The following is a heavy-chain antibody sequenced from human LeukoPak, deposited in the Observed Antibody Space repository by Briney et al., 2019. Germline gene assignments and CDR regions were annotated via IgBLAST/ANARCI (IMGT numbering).Heavy chain of an antibody. J-gene: IGHJ6*02. CDR2: ISSSSGHI. V-gene: IGHV3-21*01. Sequence: PGGSLRLSCVASGFTFSSNIMNWVRQAPGKGLEWVSSISSSSGHIYCADSLKGRFTISRDNAKNSLYLQMNSLRAEDTAVYYCAREISGSLFYYGMDVWGQGTTVTVSS. CDR3: AREISGSLFYYGMDV. D-gene: IGHD6-13*01. CDR1: GFTFSSNI.